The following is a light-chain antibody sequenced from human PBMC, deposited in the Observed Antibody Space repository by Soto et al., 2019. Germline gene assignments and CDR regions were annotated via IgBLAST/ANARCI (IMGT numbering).Light chain of an antibody. Sequence: QAVVTQEPSLTVSPGGTVTLTCGSSTGAVTSGHYPYWFQKKPGQAPRTLFYDTSNKHSWTPARFSGSLLGGKAALTLSGAQPEDEAEYYCSLSYSGVVIFGGETKLTVL. V-gene: IGLV7-46*01. CDR3: SLSYSGVVI. CDR1: TGAVTSGHY. J-gene: IGLJ2*01. CDR2: DTS.